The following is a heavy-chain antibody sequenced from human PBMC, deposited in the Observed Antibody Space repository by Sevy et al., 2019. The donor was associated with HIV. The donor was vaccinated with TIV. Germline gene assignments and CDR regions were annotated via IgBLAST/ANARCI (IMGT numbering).Heavy chain of an antibody. Sequence: GGSLRLSCAASGFTISSYAMHWVRQAPGKGLEWVAVISYDGSNKYYADSVKGRFTISRDNSKNTLYLQMNSLRAEDTAVYYCARVQSPLLRYFDWLASSLDYWGQGTLVTVSS. CDR1: GFTISSYA. J-gene: IGHJ4*02. CDR2: ISYDGSNK. D-gene: IGHD3-9*01. CDR3: ARVQSPLLRYFDWLASSLDY. V-gene: IGHV3-30-3*01.